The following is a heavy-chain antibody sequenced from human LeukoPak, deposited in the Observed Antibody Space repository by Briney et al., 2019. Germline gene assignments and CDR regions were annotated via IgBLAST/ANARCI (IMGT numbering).Heavy chain of an antibody. D-gene: IGHD6-13*01. Sequence: SVKVSCKASGGTFSSYAISWVRQAPGQGLEWMGGIIPIFGTANYAQKFQGRVTITADESTSTAYMELSSLRSEDTAVYYCARDRSPYSSSWSRLDYWGQGTLVTVSS. J-gene: IGHJ4*02. V-gene: IGHV1-69*01. CDR3: ARDRSPYSSSWSRLDY. CDR2: IIPIFGTA. CDR1: GGTFSSYA.